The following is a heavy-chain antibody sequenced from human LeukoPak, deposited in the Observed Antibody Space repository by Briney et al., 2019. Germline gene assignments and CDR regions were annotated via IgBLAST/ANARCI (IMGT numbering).Heavy chain of an antibody. V-gene: IGHV3-11*06. CDR1: GFTFSDYY. Sequence: GGSLRLSCAASGFTFSDYYMSWIRQAPGKGPEWVSYISSSSSYTNYADSVKGRFTISRDNAKNSLYLQMNSLRAEDTAVYYCARAKQQLAYFDYWGQGTLVTVSS. D-gene: IGHD6-13*01. CDR2: ISSSSSYT. CDR3: ARAKQQLAYFDY. J-gene: IGHJ4*02.